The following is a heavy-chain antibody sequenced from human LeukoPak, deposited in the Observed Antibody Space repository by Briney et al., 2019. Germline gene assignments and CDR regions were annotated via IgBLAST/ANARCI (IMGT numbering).Heavy chain of an antibody. V-gene: IGHV3-33*06. D-gene: IGHD1-26*01. CDR3: AKDRNGGSPYYFDF. CDR1: GFTFSSYG. Sequence: GGSLRLSCAASGFTFSSYGMHWVRQAPGKGLEWVAVIWYDGSNKYYADSVKGRFTISRDNSKNTLYLQMNSLRAEDTAVYYCAKDRNGGSPYYFDFWGQGTLVTVSS. CDR2: IWYDGSNK. J-gene: IGHJ4*02.